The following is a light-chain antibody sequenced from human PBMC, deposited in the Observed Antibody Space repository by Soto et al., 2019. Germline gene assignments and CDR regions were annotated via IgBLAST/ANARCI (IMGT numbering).Light chain of an antibody. Sequence: QSALTQPASVSGSPGQSITISCTGTSSDVGSYNLVSWYQQHPGKAPKLMIYEGSKRPSGVSNRFSGSKSGNTASLTISGVQAEDEEDYYCCYSAGSSTDVVFGGGTKLTVL. CDR3: CYSAGSSTDVV. J-gene: IGLJ2*01. CDR2: EGS. V-gene: IGLV2-23*01. CDR1: SSDVGSYNL.